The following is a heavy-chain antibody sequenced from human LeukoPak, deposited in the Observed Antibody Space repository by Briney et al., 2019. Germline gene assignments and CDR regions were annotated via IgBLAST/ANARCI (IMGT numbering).Heavy chain of an antibody. CDR2: INSDGSST. D-gene: IGHD3-16*01. V-gene: IGHV3-74*01. Sequence: GGSLRLSCAASGLTFSSYWMHWVRQAPGKGLMWVSRINSDGSSTIYADYVKGRFTISRDNAKNTLYLQMDSLRAEDTAVYYCARDGSRGNFDYWGQGTLVTVSS. CDR3: ARDGSRGNFDY. CDR1: GLTFSSYW. J-gene: IGHJ4*02.